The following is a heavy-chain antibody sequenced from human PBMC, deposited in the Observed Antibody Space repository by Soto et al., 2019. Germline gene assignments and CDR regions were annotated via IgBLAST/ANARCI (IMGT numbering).Heavy chain of an antibody. CDR1: GFTFSSYG. CDR2: ISYDGSNK. CDR3: AATEYGFDPLLPHY. J-gene: IGHJ4*02. D-gene: IGHD3-10*01. Sequence: SLRLSCAGSGFTFSSYGMHWVRQAPGKGLEWVAVISYDGSNKYYADSVKGRFTISRDNSKNTLYLQMNSLRAEDTAVYYCAATEYGFDPLLPHYWGQGTLVTVSS. V-gene: IGHV3-30*03.